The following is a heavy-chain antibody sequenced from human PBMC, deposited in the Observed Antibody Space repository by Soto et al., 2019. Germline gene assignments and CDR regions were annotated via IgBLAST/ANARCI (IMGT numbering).Heavy chain of an antibody. Sequence: PGGSLRLSCAASGFTLSHYYMSWIRQAPGKGLEWVSYISSSGSTIYYADSVKGRFTISRDNAKNSLYLQMNSLRAEDTAVYYCASPPIAAAGKPLDYWGQGTLVTVSA. CDR2: ISSSGSTI. CDR1: GFTLSHYY. V-gene: IGHV3-11*01. D-gene: IGHD6-13*01. J-gene: IGHJ4*02. CDR3: ASPPIAAAGKPLDY.